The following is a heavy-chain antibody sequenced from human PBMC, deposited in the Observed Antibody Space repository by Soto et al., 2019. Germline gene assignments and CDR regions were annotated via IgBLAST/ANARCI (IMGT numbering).Heavy chain of an antibody. CDR1: GGSFSGYY. J-gene: IGHJ6*03. V-gene: IGHV4-34*01. Sequence: PSETLSLTCGVYGGSFSGYYWSWIRQPPGKGLEWIGEINHSGSTNYNPSLKSRVTISVDTSKNQFSLKLSSVTAADTAVYYCARGRGVLMVYASMDVWGKGTTVTVSS. D-gene: IGHD2-8*01. CDR2: INHSGST. CDR3: ARGRGVLMVYASMDV.